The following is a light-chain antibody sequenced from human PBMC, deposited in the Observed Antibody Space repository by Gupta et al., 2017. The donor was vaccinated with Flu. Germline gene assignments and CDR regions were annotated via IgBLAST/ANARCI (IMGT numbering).Light chain of an antibody. Sequence: EIVLTQSPGTLSLSPGERATLSCRASQSVSSSYLAWYQQKPVQAPRLLIYGASSRATGIPDRSTGTGSGTDFTLTSSRLEPQDFAVYYWQQAGRGRTF. CDR2: GAS. V-gene: IGKV3-20*01. CDR1: QSVSSSY. J-gene: IGKJ4*02. CDR3: QQAGRGRT.